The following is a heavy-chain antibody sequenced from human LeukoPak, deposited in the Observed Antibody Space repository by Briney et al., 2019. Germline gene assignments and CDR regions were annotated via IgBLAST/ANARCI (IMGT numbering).Heavy chain of an antibody. CDR2: IYYRGST. V-gene: IGHV4-59*01. J-gene: IGHJ4*02. CDR3: ASFKALIVGATEDYYFDY. Sequence: SETLSLTCTVSGGSISSYYWSWIRQPPGKGLERIGCIYYRGSTNYIPSLKSRVTISVATSKNQFSLKLSSVTAADTAVYYCASFKALIVGATEDYYFDYWGQGTLVTVSS. D-gene: IGHD1-26*01. CDR1: GGSISSYY.